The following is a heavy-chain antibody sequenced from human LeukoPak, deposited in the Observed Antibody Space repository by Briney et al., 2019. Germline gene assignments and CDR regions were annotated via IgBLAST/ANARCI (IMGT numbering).Heavy chain of an antibody. V-gene: IGHV3-7*01. J-gene: IGHJ5*02. CDR2: IKQDGSEK. CDR1: GFTFSNYW. Sequence: GGSLRLSCAASGFTFSNYWMNWVRQAPGKGLEWVADIKQDGSEKYYVDSVKGRFTISRDNAKSSLYLQMNSLRAEDTAVYYCARLWGYSSSWQAPGQWWFDPRGQGTLVTVSS. D-gene: IGHD6-13*01. CDR3: ARLWGYSSSWQAPGQWWFDP.